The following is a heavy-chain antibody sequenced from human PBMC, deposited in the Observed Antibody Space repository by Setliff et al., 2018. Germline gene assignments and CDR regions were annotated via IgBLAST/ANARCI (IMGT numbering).Heavy chain of an antibody. J-gene: IGHJ2*01. V-gene: IGHV4-34*01. CDR1: GGSFSDYY. CDR3: ARAQVVFAISAPVWYFEV. Sequence: ETLSLTCTVYGGSFSDYYWGWVRQPPGKGLEWIGEINHSGSTNYIPSLKSRLTISVDTSKNQFSLILRSVTAADTAVYYCARAQVVFAISAPVWYFEVWGRGTQVTVPQ. D-gene: IGHD2-21*01. CDR2: INHSGST.